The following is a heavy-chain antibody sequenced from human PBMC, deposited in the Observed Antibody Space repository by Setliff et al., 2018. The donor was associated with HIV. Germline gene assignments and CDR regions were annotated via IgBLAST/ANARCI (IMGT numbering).Heavy chain of an antibody. CDR3: ARDLSTHWSGYSLGF. CDR1: GYSFTDYY. V-gene: IGHV1-2*02. CDR2: INPKFGGT. D-gene: IGHD3-3*01. J-gene: IGHJ4*02. Sequence: AASVKVSCKASGYSFTDYYFHWVRQAPGQGLEWMGWINPKFGGTLYAQNFRGRVTMTRDVSINTVYLELSSLRSDDTAVYYCARDLSTHWSGYSLGFWGPGTLVTVSS.